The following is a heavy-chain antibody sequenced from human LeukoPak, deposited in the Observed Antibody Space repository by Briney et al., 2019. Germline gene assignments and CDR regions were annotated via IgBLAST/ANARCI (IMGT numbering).Heavy chain of an antibody. J-gene: IGHJ4*02. CDR2: IYYSGST. D-gene: IGHD3-16*02. CDR3: ASGYYDYVWGSYRGDNFDY. Sequence: SETLSLTCTVSGGSVSSGSYYWSWIRQPPGKGLGWIGYIYYSGSTNYNPSLKSRVTISVDTSKNQFPLKLSSVTAADTAVYYCASGYYDYVWGSYRGDNFDYWGQGTLVTVSS. V-gene: IGHV4-61*01. CDR1: GGSVSSGSYY.